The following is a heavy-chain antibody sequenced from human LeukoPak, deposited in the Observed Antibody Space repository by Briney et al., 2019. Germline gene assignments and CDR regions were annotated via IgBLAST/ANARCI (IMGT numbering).Heavy chain of an antibody. J-gene: IGHJ4*02. CDR3: ARATMVRGVSLYYFDY. D-gene: IGHD3-10*01. Sequence: ASVKVSCKASGYTFTSYGISWVRQAPGQGLEWMGWMNPNSGNTGYAQKFQGRATMTRNTSISTAYMELSSLRSEDTAVYYCARATMVRGVSLYYFDYWGQGTLVTVSS. CDR1: GYTFTSYG. CDR2: MNPNSGNT. V-gene: IGHV1-8*02.